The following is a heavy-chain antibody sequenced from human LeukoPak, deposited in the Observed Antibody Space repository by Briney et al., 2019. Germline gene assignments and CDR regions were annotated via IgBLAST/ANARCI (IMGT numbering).Heavy chain of an antibody. J-gene: IGHJ4*02. CDR2: ISSSSSTI. CDR1: GFIFSRYS. V-gene: IGHV3-48*01. Sequence: GGSLRLSCGASGFIFSRYSMNWVRQAPGKGLEWVSYISSSSSTIYYADSVKGRFTISRDNAKNSLYLQMNSLRAEDTAVYYCARDSLRYCSSTSCRNLFDYWGQGTLVTVSS. CDR3: ARDSLRYCSSTSCRNLFDY. D-gene: IGHD2-2*01.